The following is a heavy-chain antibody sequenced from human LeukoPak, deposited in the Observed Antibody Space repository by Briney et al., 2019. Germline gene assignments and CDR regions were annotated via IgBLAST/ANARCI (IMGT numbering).Heavy chain of an antibody. Sequence: GGSLRLSCAASGFTFSSYAMSWVRRAPGKGLEWVSAISGSGGSTYYADSVKGRFTISRDNSKNTLYLQMNSLRAEDTAVYYCAKTTMVRGVDVNWFDPWGQGTLVTVSS. D-gene: IGHD3-10*01. CDR1: GFTFSSYA. CDR2: ISGSGGST. CDR3: AKTTMVRGVDVNWFDP. V-gene: IGHV3-23*01. J-gene: IGHJ5*02.